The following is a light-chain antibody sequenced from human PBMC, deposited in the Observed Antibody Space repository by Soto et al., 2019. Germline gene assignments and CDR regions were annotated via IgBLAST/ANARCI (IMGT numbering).Light chain of an antibody. J-gene: IGLJ3*02. CDR1: SSDIGTYNL. V-gene: IGLV2-23*01. CDR3: CSYAGGSTLV. CDR2: EAN. Sequence: QSALTQPDYVSGSPGQSITISCTGTSSDIGTYNLVSWYQQHPGKAPKLIIYEANKRPSGVSNRFSGSRSGNTASLTISGLQTEDEADYYCCSYAGGSTLVFGGGTKLTVL.